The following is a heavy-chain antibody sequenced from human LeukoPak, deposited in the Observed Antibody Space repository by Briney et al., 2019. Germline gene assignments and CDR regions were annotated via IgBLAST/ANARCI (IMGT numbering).Heavy chain of an antibody. CDR1: GGTFSSYA. Sequence: SVKVSCKASGGTFSSYAISWARQAPGQGLEWMGGIIPIFGTANYAQKFQGRVTITADESTSTAYMELSSLRSEDTAVYYCARVLARYYDSSGYYSPFQHWGQGTLVTVSS. CDR3: ARVLARYYDSSGYYSPFQH. D-gene: IGHD3-22*01. J-gene: IGHJ1*01. V-gene: IGHV1-69*13. CDR2: IIPIFGTA.